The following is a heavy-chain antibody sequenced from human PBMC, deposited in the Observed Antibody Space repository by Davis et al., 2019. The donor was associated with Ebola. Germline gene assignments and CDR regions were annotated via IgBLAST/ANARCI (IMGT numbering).Heavy chain of an antibody. CDR1: GYSFTSYW. J-gene: IGHJ3*02. CDR3: ARHIRKVAARDAFDI. V-gene: IGHV5-51*01. Sequence: GESLKISCKGSGYSFTSYWIGWVRQLPGKGLEWMGIIYPGDSDTRYSPSFQGQVTISADKSISTAYLQWSSLKASDTAMYYCARHIRKVAARDAFDIWGQGTMVTVSS. CDR2: IYPGDSDT. D-gene: IGHD6-6*01.